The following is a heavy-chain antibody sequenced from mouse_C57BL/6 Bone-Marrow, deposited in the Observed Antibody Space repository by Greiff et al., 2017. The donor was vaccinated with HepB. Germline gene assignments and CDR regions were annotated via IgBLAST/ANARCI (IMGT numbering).Heavy chain of an antibody. V-gene: IGHV5-4*01. J-gene: IGHJ3*01. CDR2: ISDGGSYT. Sequence: EVQGVESGGGLVKPGGSLKLSCAASGFTFSSYAMSWVRQTPEKRLEWVATISDGGSYTYYPDNVKGRFTIARDNTKNNLYLQMSHLKSEDTAMYYCARPLYRDAYWGQGTLVTVSA. CDR3: ARPLYRDAY. D-gene: IGHD6-1*01. CDR1: GFTFSSYA.